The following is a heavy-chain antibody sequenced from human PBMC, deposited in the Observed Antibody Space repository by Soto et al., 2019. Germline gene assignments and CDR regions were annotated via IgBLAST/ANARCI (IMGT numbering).Heavy chain of an antibody. J-gene: IGHJ3*02. CDR2: IYPGDSDT. D-gene: IGHD5-12*01. Sequence: PGESLKISCKGSGYRFTNYWIGWVRQMPGKGLEWMGVIYPGDSDTRYSPSFQGQITISADKSISTAYLQWSSLKASDTAIYYCASTDRVSTIDDCRDAFDIWGQGTMVTVSS. CDR3: ASTDRVSTIDDCRDAFDI. V-gene: IGHV5-51*01. CDR1: GYRFTNYW.